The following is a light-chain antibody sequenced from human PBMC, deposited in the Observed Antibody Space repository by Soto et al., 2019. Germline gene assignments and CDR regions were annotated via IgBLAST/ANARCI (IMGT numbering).Light chain of an antibody. V-gene: IGKV3-15*01. CDR1: QSVSSN. J-gene: IGKJ5*01. CDR2: GIS. CDR3: QQYTKWPIT. Sequence: EVVMTQSPATLSVSPGERATLSCRASQSVSSNYLAWYQQKPGQAPRLLIYGISTRATGIPARFSGSGSGTEFTLTISSLQSEDFAVYYCQQYTKWPITFGQGTRLEIK.